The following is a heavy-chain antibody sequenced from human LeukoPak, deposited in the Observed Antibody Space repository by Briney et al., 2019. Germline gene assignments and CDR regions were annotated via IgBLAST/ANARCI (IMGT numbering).Heavy chain of an antibody. CDR2: IRWNSGGI. CDR1: GFTFDDYA. J-gene: IGHJ4*02. Sequence: GRSLRLSCAASGFTFDDYAMHWVRQAPGKGLEWVSGIRWNSGGIAYADSVKGRFTISRDNAKNSLYLQMNSLRVDDTALYYCANGDESSGYYYSWTYWGQGTLVTVSS. V-gene: IGHV3-9*01. D-gene: IGHD3-22*01. CDR3: ANGDESSGYYYSWTY.